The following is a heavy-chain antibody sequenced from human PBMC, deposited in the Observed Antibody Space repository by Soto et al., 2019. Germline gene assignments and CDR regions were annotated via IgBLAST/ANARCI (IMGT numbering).Heavy chain of an antibody. V-gene: IGHV2-5*02. CDR1: GFSLRTSGVG. CDR2: TYWDDDK. D-gene: IGHD2-15*01. J-gene: IGHJ5*02. Sequence: QITLKESGPTPEKPTQTLTLTCTVSGFSLRTSGVGVGWIRQPPGKALEWLALTYWDDDKRYSPSLKSRLTITKDTAKHQVVLTMTNRNPVDTATYYCALPPQGRSWFDPWGQGILVTVSS. CDR3: ALPPQGRSWFDP.